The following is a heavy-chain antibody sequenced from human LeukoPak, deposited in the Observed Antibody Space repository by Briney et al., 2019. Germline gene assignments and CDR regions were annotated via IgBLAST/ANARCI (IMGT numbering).Heavy chain of an antibody. V-gene: IGHV1-3*02. CDR1: VYTFTSYA. Sequence: ASVKVSCKASVYTFTSYAMHWVRQAPGQRLEWMGWSNAGNGNTKYSQEFQGRVTITRDTSASTAYMELSSLRSEDMAVYYCARGRGTGYSSSWYDLDYWGQGTLVTVSS. CDR3: ARGRGTGYSSSWYDLDY. CDR2: SNAGNGNT. D-gene: IGHD6-13*01. J-gene: IGHJ4*02.